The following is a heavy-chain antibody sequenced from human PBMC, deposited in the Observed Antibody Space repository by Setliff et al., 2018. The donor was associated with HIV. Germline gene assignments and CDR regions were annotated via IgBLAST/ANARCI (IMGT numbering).Heavy chain of an antibody. CDR3: ARHRRYCSGGSCSDAFDI. CDR2: IYHSGST. Sequence: SETLSLTCAVSGYFISSGYYWGWIRQPPGKGLEWIGSIYHSGSTYYNPSLKSRVTISVDTSKNQFSLKLSSVTAADTAVYYCARHRRYCSGGSCSDAFDIWGQGTMVTVSS. V-gene: IGHV4-38-2*01. J-gene: IGHJ3*02. D-gene: IGHD2-15*01. CDR1: GYFISSGYY.